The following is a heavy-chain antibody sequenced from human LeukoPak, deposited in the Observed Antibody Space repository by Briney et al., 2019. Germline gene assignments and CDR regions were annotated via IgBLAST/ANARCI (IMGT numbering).Heavy chain of an antibody. V-gene: IGHV3-73*01. CDR3: TTDQDTAMAQPFDY. CDR2: IRSKANSYAT. Sequence: GGSLRLSCAASGFTFSGSAMHWVRQASGKGLEWVGRIRSKANSYATAYAASVKGRFTIARDDSKNTAYLQMNSLKTEDTAVYYCTTDQDTAMAQPFDYWGQGTLVTVSS. CDR1: GFTFSGSA. D-gene: IGHD5-18*01. J-gene: IGHJ4*02.